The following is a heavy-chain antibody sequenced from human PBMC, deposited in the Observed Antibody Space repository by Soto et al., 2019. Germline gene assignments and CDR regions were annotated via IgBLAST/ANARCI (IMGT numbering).Heavy chain of an antibody. J-gene: IGHJ4*02. D-gene: IGHD5-18*01. V-gene: IGHV5-51*01. CDR1: GYSFSSYW. Sequence: GESLKISCKASGYSFSSYWIGWVRQMPGKGLEWMGIIYPGDSETRYSPSFQGQVTISADKSITTAYLQWSSLKASDTALYYCARPYSHYFDYWGQGTLVTVSS. CDR2: IYPGDSET. CDR3: ARPYSHYFDY.